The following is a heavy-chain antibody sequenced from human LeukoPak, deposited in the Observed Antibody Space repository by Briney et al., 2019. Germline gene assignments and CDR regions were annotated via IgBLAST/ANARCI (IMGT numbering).Heavy chain of an antibody. CDR2: IYYSGST. CDR3: ARRWLAFDI. D-gene: IGHD5-24*01. J-gene: IGHJ3*02. V-gene: IGHV4-61*01. Sequence: SETLSLTCAVSGGSVNSGSYYWSWIRQHPGKGLEWIGYIYYSGSTNYNPSLKSRVTISVDTSKNQFSLKLSSVTAADTAVYYCARRWLAFDIWGQGTMVTVSS. CDR1: GGSVNSGSYY.